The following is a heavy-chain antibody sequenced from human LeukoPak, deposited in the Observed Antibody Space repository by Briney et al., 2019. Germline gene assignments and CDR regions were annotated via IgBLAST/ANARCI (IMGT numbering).Heavy chain of an antibody. Sequence: SETLSLTCTVSGGSISSYYWSWIRQPPGKGLEWIGYIYYSGSTNYNPSLKSRVTISVDTSKNQFSLKLSSVTAADTAVYYCARAPIMITFGGVIAPETFDYWGQGTLVTVSS. J-gene: IGHJ4*02. V-gene: IGHV4-59*01. D-gene: IGHD3-16*02. CDR3: ARAPIMITFGGVIAPETFDY. CDR2: IYYSGST. CDR1: GGSISSYY.